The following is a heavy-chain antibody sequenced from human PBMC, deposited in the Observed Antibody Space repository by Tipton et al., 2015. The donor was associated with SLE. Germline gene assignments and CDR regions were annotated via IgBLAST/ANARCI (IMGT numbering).Heavy chain of an antibody. V-gene: IGHV3-23*03. CDR1: GFTFTSYA. CDR3: ARGGNYDS. J-gene: IGHJ5*01. CDR2: IYSAGTT. Sequence: SLRLSCAASGFTFTSYAMTWVRQPPGRGLEWVSIIYSAGTTYYADSVKGRFTVSRDDSKNTLYLQMNSLRAEDTAMYYCARGGNYDSWGLGTLVTVSS. D-gene: IGHD4-11*01.